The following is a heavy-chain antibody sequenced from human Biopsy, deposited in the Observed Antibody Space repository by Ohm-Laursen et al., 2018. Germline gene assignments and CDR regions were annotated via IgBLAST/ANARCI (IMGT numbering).Heavy chain of an antibody. J-gene: IGHJ3*01. Sequence: SDTLSLTCTVSDGSINRNDYYWGWIRQAPGKGLEWLGSVHYRGATYYKPPLTSRATISVDPPKNQFFLKLRSATAADMAVYYCARPLRGGEYEGFDLWGPGTMVSVSP. CDR3: ARPLRGGEYEGFDL. V-gene: IGHV4-39*01. D-gene: IGHD4-17*01. CDR2: VHYRGAT. CDR1: DGSINRNDYY.